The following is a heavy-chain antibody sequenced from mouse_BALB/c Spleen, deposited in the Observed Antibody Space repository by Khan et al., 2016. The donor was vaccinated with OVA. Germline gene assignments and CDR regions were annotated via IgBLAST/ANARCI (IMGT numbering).Heavy chain of an antibody. CDR2: ISSGGGGT. J-gene: IGHJ2*01. Sequence: EVELVESGGGLVKPGGSLKLSCAASAFGFSYYDMSWVRQPPGRRLEWVAYISSGGGGTSYPDPVKGRFTISRDNAKNTLYLQMRSLKSEDTAIYYCARGYYYLDYWGKGTTLTASS. CDR3: ARGYYYLDY. V-gene: IGHV5-12-1*01. D-gene: IGHD2-3*01. CDR1: AFGFSYYD.